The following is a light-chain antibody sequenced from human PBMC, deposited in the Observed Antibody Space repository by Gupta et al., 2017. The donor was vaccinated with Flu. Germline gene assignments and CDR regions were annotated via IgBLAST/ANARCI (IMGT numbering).Light chain of an antibody. CDR3: CSYAGSGTYYV. CDR2: EGS. CDR1: SSDVGSYNL. J-gene: IGLJ1*01. Sequence: QSALTQPASVSGSPGQSITISCTGTSSDVGSYNLVSWYQQYPGKAPKLMIYEGSKRPSGVSNRFSGSKSGNTASLTISGLQADDEADYYCCSYAGSGTYYVFGTGTKVTAL. V-gene: IGLV2-23*01.